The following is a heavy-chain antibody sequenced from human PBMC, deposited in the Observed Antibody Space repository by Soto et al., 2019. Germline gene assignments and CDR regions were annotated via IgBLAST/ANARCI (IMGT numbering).Heavy chain of an antibody. V-gene: IGHV3-48*01. J-gene: IGHJ2*01. CDR2: ISSGTSNI. CDR1: GFTFSSYS. D-gene: IGHD1-1*01. Sequence: GGSLRLSCAASGFTFSSYSMNWVSQAPGKGLEWVSYISSGTSNIYYADSVKGRFTISRENAKNSLYLQMNSLRAGDTAVYYCAREANEGGGYFDLWGRGTLVTVSS. CDR3: AREANEGGGYFDL.